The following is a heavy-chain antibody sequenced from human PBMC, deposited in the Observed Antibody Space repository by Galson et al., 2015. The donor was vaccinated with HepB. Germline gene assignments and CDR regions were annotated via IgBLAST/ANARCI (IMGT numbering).Heavy chain of an antibody. CDR1: GGTFSSYA. J-gene: IGHJ6*02. D-gene: IGHD2-8*01. CDR3: ARTDVMVYALGMDV. V-gene: IGHV1-69*04. CDR2: IIPILGIA. Sequence: SVKVSCKASGGTFSSYANSWVRQAPGQGLEWMGRIIPILGIANYAQKFQGRVTITADKSTSTAYMELSSLRSEDTAVYYCARTDVMVYALGMDVWGQGTTVTVSS.